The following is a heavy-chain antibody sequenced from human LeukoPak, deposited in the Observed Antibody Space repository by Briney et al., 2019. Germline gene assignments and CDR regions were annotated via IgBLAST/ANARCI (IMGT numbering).Heavy chain of an antibody. Sequence: GESLKISCKGSGYSFTSYWIGWVRQMPGKGPEWMGIIYPGDSDTRYSPSFQGQVTISADKSISTAYLQWSSLKASDTAMYYCARRDYGGNPYDAFDIWGQGTMVTVSS. V-gene: IGHV5-51*01. CDR3: ARRDYGGNPYDAFDI. CDR1: GYSFTSYW. J-gene: IGHJ3*02. D-gene: IGHD4-23*01. CDR2: IYPGDSDT.